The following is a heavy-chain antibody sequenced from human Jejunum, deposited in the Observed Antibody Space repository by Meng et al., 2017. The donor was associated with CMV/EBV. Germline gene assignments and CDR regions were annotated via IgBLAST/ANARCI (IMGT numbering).Heavy chain of an antibody. V-gene: IGHV3-21*01. CDR2: IRKSSGDK. J-gene: IGHJ6*02. CDR1: FSNYS. CDR3: ARGWTVLRYLEWLSRPMDV. Sequence: FSNYSMNWVRQEPGKGLEWVSCIRKSSGDKCYADYVKGGFIISRDRTKKSLYIEMNSLGVEDTDVYYCARGWTVLRYLEWLSRPMDVWGQGTTVTVSS. D-gene: IGHD3-3*01.